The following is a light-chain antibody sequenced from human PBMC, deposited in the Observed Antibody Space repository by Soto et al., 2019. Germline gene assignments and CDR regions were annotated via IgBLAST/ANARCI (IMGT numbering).Light chain of an antibody. CDR3: QQSYSKWT. CDR2: AAS. J-gene: IGKJ1*01. V-gene: IGKV1-39*01. Sequence: DIQMTQSPSSLSASVGDRVTITCRAKESVSSYVTWYQQKPGKAPKLLIYAASSLQSGVPARFSGSGSVTDFTSTISGLQPEDFATYYGQQSYSKWTFGQGTKVEIK. CDR1: ESVSSY.